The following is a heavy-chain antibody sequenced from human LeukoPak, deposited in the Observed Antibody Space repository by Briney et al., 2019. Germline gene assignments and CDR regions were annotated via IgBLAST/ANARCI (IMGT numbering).Heavy chain of an antibody. D-gene: IGHD1-26*01. Sequence: GGSLRLSCAASGFTFSSYAMHWGRQAPGKGLEWVAVISYDGSNKYYADSVKGRFTISRDNSKNTLYLQMNSLRAEDTAVYYCARDWEYWGQGTLVTVSS. CDR2: ISYDGSNK. V-gene: IGHV3-30*04. CDR1: GFTFSSYA. J-gene: IGHJ4*02. CDR3: ARDWEY.